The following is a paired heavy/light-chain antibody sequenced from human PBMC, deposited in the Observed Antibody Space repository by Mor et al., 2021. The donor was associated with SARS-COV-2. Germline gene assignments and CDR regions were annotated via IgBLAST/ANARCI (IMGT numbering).Light chain of an antibody. J-gene: IGKJ4*01. V-gene: IGKV3-20*01. Sequence: EIVLTQSPGTLSLSPGERATLSCRASQSISSSYLAWYQQKPGQAPRLLIYGASSRAIGIPDRFSGSGSGTDFTLAISRLEPEDSAVYYCQQYGRSPQPTFGGGTKVEIK. CDR2: GAS. CDR1: QSISSSY. CDR3: QQYGRSPQPT.
Heavy chain of an antibody. Sequence: EVQLVESGGGLVQPGGSLRLSCAASGFTFSSYTMNWVRQAPGKGLEWVSYISSSSNTIYYADSVKGRFTSSRDNAKNSLYLQMNSLRDEDTAVYYCARGGGYCSGGSCLHRSWYFDLWGRGTLVTVSS. D-gene: IGHD2-15*01. CDR2: ISSSSNTI. CDR1: GFTFSSYT. J-gene: IGHJ2*01. V-gene: IGHV3-48*02. CDR3: ARGGGYCSGGSCLHRSWYFDL.